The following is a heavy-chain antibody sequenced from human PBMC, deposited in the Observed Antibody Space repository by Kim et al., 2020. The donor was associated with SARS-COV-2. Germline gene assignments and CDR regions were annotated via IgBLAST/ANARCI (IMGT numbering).Heavy chain of an antibody. CDR1: GGSISSGSYY. Sequence: SETLSLTCTVSGGSISSGSYYWSWIRQPAGKGLEWIGRIYTSGSTNYNPSLKSRVTISVDTSKNQFSLKLSFVTAADTAVYYCARDLQQWLVPYYYYGMDVWGQGTTVTVSS. V-gene: IGHV4-61*02. CDR2: IYTSGST. J-gene: IGHJ6*02. CDR3: ARDLQQWLVPYYYYGMDV. D-gene: IGHD6-19*01.